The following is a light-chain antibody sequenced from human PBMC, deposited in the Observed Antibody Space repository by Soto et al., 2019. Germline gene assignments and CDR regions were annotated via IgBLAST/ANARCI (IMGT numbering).Light chain of an antibody. CDR1: QSVTIK. J-gene: IGKJ4*01. V-gene: IGKV3-11*01. CDR3: QHRSSWPLT. Sequence: EVVLTQSPATLSLSPGDRATLSCRASQSVTIKLAWYQQRPGQAPRLLIYDASTMATGIPARFSGSGSGTDFALTISSLEPEDFAVYFCQHRSSWPLTFGGGTKVEI. CDR2: DAS.